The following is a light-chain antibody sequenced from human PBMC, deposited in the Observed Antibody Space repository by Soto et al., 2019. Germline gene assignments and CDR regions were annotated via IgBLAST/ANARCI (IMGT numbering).Light chain of an antibody. V-gene: IGKV1-9*01. CDR3: QQLNSYPVT. J-gene: IGKJ4*01. Sequence: LNKSPFSLSVTLGARVTITCRASQDIRSYLAWYQQKPGKAPKLLIYAASSLQSGVPPRFSGRGSGTDFTLIISSLQPEDFATYYCQQLNSYPVTFGGGTKVDI. CDR1: QDIRSY. CDR2: AAS.